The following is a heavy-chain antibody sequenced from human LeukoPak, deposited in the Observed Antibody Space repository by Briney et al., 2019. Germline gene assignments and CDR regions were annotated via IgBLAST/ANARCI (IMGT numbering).Heavy chain of an antibody. J-gene: IGHJ6*03. CDR2: IIPILGIA. V-gene: IGHV1-69*04. CDR3: ARGPGSYPLWLYYYMDV. D-gene: IGHD1-26*01. Sequence: SVKVSCKASGGTFSNYAFSWVRQAPGQGLEWMGRIIPILGIANYAQNFQGRVTITADISTSTAYMELSSLRSEDTAVYYCARGPGSYPLWLYYYMDVWGKGTTVTVSS. CDR1: GGTFSNYA.